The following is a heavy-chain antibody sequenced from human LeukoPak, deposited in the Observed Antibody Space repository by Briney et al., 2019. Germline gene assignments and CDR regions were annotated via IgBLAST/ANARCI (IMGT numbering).Heavy chain of an antibody. Sequence: GGSLRLSCAASGFTFSGSALHWVRQASGKGLEWVGRIRSTANGYATAYAASVKGRFTISRDDSKSTAYLQMDSLKTEDTAVYYCTGNYYGSGSYADFDYWGQGTLVTVSS. J-gene: IGHJ4*02. CDR1: GFTFSGSA. V-gene: IGHV3-73*01. CDR3: TGNYYGSGSYADFDY. CDR2: IRSTANGYAT. D-gene: IGHD3-10*01.